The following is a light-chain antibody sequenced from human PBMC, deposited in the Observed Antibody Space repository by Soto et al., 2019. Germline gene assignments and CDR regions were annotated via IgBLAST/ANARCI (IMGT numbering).Light chain of an antibody. CDR2: EVN. V-gene: IGLV2-14*01. Sequence: QSALTQPASVSGSPGQSITISCTGTSSDVGGYNYVSWYQQHPGKAPKLLIYEVNNRPSAVSNRFSGSKSGNTASLTISGLQAEDGADYYCNSYTSSSTRVFGGGTKLTVL. J-gene: IGLJ2*01. CDR3: NSYTSSSTRV. CDR1: SSDVGGYNY.